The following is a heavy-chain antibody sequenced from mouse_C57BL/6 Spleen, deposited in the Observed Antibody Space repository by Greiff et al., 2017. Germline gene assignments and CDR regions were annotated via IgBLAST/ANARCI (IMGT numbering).Heavy chain of an antibody. J-gene: IGHJ1*03. D-gene: IGHD2-1*01. V-gene: IGHV7-3*01. Sequence: EVMLVESGGGLVQPGGSLSLSCAASGFTFTDYYMSWVRQPPGTALEWLGFIRNKANGYTTEYSASVKGRFTISRDNSQSILYLQKNALRAEDSATYDSARYRYGSYPYWYFDVWGTGTTVTVSS. CDR1: GFTFTDYY. CDR3: ARYRYGSYPYWYFDV. CDR2: IRNKANGYTT.